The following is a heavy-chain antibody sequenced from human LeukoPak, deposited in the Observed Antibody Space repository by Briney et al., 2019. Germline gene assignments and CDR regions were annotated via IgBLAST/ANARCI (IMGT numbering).Heavy chain of an antibody. Sequence: GGSLRLSCAASGFTFSSYAMHWVRQAPGKGLEWVAVISYDGSNKYYADSVKGRFTISRDNSKNTLYLQMNSLRAEDTAVYYCARDRQGPGYSYVEYYFDYWGQGTLVTVSS. CDR2: ISYDGSNK. D-gene: IGHD5-18*01. J-gene: IGHJ4*02. CDR1: GFTFSSYA. V-gene: IGHV3-30*04. CDR3: ARDRQGPGYSYVEYYFDY.